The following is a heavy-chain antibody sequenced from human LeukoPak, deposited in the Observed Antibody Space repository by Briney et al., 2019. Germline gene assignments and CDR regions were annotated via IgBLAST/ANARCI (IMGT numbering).Heavy chain of an antibody. CDR2: ISYDGSNK. CDR3: ARDRGRSSFDY. D-gene: IGHD1-26*01. J-gene: IGHJ4*02. CDR1: GFTFSSYA. Sequence: GGSLRLSCAASGFTFSSYAMHWVRRAPGKGLEWVAVISYDGSNKYCADSVKGRFTISRDNSKNTLYLQMNSLRAEDTALYYCARDRGRSSFDYWGQGTLVSVSS. V-gene: IGHV3-30*04.